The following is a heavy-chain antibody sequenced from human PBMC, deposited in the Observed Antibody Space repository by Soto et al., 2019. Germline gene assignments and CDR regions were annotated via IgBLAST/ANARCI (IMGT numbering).Heavy chain of an antibody. CDR2: ISYDGSNK. CDR1: GFTFSSYG. CDR3: AKEWDYYGSGSYLHHFDY. D-gene: IGHD3-10*01. Sequence: PGGSLRLSCAASGFTFSSYGMHWVRQAPGEGLEWVAVISYDGSNKYYADSVKGRFTISRDNSKNTLYLQMNSLRAEDTAVYYCAKEWDYYGSGSYLHHFDYWGQGTLVTVSS. V-gene: IGHV3-30*18. J-gene: IGHJ4*02.